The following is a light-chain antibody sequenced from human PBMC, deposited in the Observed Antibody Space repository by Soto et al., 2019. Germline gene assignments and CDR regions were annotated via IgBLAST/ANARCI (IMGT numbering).Light chain of an antibody. V-gene: IGKV1-5*03. Sequence: DIQMTQSPSTLSASLGDRSSISCRASQNINTCLDCYQQRPGKTPKHLIYTAYNLASEVTSRISGSGSGTDFTLTIIGLQPDDFATYYCQQYNSYSRTFGPGTKV. CDR2: TAY. J-gene: IGKJ1*01. CDR1: QNINTC. CDR3: QQYNSYSRT.